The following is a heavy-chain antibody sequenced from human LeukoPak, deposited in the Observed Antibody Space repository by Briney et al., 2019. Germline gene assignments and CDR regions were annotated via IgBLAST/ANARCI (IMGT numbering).Heavy chain of an antibody. Sequence: GGSLRLSCAASGFTFSSYGMHWVRQAPGKGLEWISGISGTGGSTYYADSVKGRFTISRDNSKNTLYLQMYSLRAEDTAIYYCARVWKGNYYDYWGQGTLVTVSS. J-gene: IGHJ4*02. D-gene: IGHD1-1*01. CDR1: GFTFSSYG. CDR3: ARVWKGNYYDY. CDR2: ISGTGGST. V-gene: IGHV3-23*01.